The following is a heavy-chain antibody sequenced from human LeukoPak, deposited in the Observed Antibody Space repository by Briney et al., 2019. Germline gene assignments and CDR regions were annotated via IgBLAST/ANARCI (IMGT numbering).Heavy chain of an antibody. CDR3: ARDLPTVTTGVGY. D-gene: IGHD4-17*01. V-gene: IGHV4-38-2*02. CDR2: IYHSGST. Sequence: SETLSLTCTVSGYSISSGYYWGWIRQPPGKGLEWIGSIYHSGSTYYNPSLKSRVTISVDTSKNQFSLKLSSVTAADTAVYYCARDLPTVTTGVGYWGRGTLVTVSS. CDR1: GYSISSGYY. J-gene: IGHJ4*02.